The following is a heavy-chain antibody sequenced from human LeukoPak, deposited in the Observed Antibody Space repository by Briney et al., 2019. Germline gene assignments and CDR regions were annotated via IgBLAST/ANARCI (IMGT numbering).Heavy chain of an antibody. CDR2: INSDGSNT. CDR1: GFSFSSYW. CDR3: VRWGLGKGEAFDI. D-gene: IGHD3-10*01. V-gene: IGHV3-74*01. J-gene: IGHJ3*02. Sequence: GGSLRLSCAASGFSFSSYWMHWVRQVPGKGLVWVSRINSDGSNTNCADSVKGRFTISRDNAKNTLYLQMNSLRAEDTAVYYCVRWGLGKGEAFDIWGRGTMVTVSS.